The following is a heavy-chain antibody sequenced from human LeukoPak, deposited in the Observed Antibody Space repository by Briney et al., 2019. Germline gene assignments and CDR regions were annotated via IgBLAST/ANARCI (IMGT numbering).Heavy chain of an antibody. D-gene: IGHD2-15*01. J-gene: IGHJ4*02. V-gene: IGHV3-23*01. CDR2: ISGSGGST. Sequence: GGSLRLSCAASGFTFSSYAKSWVRQAPGKGLEWVSAISGSGGSTYYADSVKGRFTISRDNSKNTLYLQMNSLRAEDTAVYYCAKDKAATLGAYYFDYWGQGTLVTVSS. CDR3: AKDKAATLGAYYFDY. CDR1: GFTFSSYA.